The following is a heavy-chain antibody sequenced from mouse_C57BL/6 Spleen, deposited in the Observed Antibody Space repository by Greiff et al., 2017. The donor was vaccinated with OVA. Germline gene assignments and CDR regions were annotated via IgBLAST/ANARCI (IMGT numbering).Heavy chain of an antibody. Sequence: QVQLQQPGAELVKPGASVKLSCKASGYTFTSYWMHWVKQRPGQGLEWIGEIDPTGSYTNYNQKFKGKATLTVDKSSSTAYMQLSSLTSDDAAVYYCARGGQLRLQYFDYWGQGTTLTVSS. CDR2: IDPTGSYT. J-gene: IGHJ2*01. D-gene: IGHD3-2*02. CDR1: GYTFTSYW. CDR3: ARGGQLRLQYFDY. V-gene: IGHV1-50*01.